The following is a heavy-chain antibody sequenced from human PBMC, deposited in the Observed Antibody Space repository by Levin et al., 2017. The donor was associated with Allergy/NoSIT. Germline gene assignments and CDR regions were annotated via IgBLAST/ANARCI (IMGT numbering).Heavy chain of an antibody. V-gene: IGHV5-51*01. CDR1: GYSFTSYW. D-gene: IGHD1-14*01. CDR2: IYPGDSDT. J-gene: IGHJ4*02. Sequence: GESLKISFKGSGYSFTSYWIGWVRQMPGKGLEWMGIIYPGDSDTRYSPSFQGQVTISADKSISTAYLQWSSLKASDTAMYYCARHRQGGFGSVVAPGTLDYWGQGTLVTVSS. CDR3: ARHRQGGFGSVVAPGTLDY.